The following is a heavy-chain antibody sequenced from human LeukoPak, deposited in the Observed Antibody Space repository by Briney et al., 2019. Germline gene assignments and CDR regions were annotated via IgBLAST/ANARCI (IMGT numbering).Heavy chain of an antibody. D-gene: IGHD6-13*01. Sequence: SETLFLTCTVSGGSISRSSYYWGWIRQTPGKGPEWIGSIYYGGSTYYNPSLKSRVTISVDTSKNQFSLKLSSVTAADTAVYYCARCGTAAAGRFDPWGQGTLVTVSS. CDR2: IYYGGST. CDR1: GGSISRSSYY. J-gene: IGHJ5*02. CDR3: ARCGTAAAGRFDP. V-gene: IGHV4-39*01.